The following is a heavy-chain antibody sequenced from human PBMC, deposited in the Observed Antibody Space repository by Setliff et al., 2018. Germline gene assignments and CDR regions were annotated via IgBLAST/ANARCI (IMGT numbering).Heavy chain of an antibody. CDR2: IRGRTDNYAT. CDR3: TFARDGYDVFDI. CDR1: GFSFSGSA. V-gene: IGHV3-73*01. J-gene: IGHJ3*02. Sequence: GGSLRLSCAASGFSFSGSAVYWVRQAPGKGLEWIGRIRGRTDNYATAYAASVRGRFTISRDDSKNTAYLQMNSLKTEDTAVYYCTFARDGYDVFDIWGQGTMVT. D-gene: IGHD5-18*01.